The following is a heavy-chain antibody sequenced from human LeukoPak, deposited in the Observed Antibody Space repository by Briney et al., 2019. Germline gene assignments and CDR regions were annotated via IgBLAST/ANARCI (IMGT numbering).Heavy chain of an antibody. CDR3: ARDKPEITMVYYGMDV. Sequence: GGSLRLSCAASGFTFSDYYMSWIRQAPGKGLEWVSYISSSGSTIYYADSVKGRFTISRDNAKNSLYLQMNSLRAEDTAVYYCARDKPEITMVYYGMDVWGQGTTVTVSS. V-gene: IGHV3-11*01. J-gene: IGHJ6*02. CDR1: GFTFSDYY. CDR2: ISSSGSTI. D-gene: IGHD3-10*01.